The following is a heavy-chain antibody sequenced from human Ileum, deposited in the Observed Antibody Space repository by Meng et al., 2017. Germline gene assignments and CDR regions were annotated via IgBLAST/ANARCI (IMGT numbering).Heavy chain of an antibody. V-gene: IGHV1-46*01. Sequence: ASVKVSCKASGYTFTSYYMHWVRQAPGQGLEWMGIINPSGGSTSYAQKFQGRVTMTRDTSTSTVYMELSSLRSEDTAVYYCARDKGLVGVGATRYYYYGMDVWGQGTTVTVSS. CDR3: ARDKGLVGVGATRYYYYGMDV. CDR1: GYTFTSYY. CDR2: INPSGGST. J-gene: IGHJ6*02. D-gene: IGHD1-26*01.